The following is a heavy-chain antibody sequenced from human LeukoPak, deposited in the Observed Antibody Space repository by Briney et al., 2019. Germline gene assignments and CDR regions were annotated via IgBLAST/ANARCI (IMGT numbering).Heavy chain of an antibody. Sequence: GGSLRLSCAASGFTFSSYAMHWVRQAPGKGLEWVAVISYDGSNKYYADSVKGRFTISRDNSKNTLYLQMNSLRAAATAVYSRARELVVPAAYGGSSCFDYWGQGTLVTVSS. D-gene: IGHD2-2*01. J-gene: IGHJ4*02. CDR3: ARELVVPAAYGGSSCFDY. CDR1: GFTFSSYA. V-gene: IGHV3-30*01. CDR2: ISYDGSNK.